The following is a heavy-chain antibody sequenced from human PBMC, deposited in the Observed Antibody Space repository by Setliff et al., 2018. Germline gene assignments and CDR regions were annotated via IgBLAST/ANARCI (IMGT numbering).Heavy chain of an antibody. CDR2: IYTSGST. Sequence: KPSETLSLTCTVSGGSISSGSYYWSWIRQPAGKGLEWIGRIYTSGSTNYNPSLKSRVTISVDTSKNQFSLKLSSVTAADTAVYYCARTGRGPDPGPVAAFDIWGQGTMVTVSS. CDR3: ARTGRGPDPGPVAAFDI. V-gene: IGHV4-61*02. D-gene: IGHD2-15*01. CDR1: GGSISSGSYY. J-gene: IGHJ3*02.